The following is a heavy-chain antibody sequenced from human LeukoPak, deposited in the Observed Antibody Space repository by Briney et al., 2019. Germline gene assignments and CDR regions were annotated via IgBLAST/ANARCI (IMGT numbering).Heavy chain of an antibody. J-gene: IGHJ4*02. CDR3: ARPGWIQQSDY. Sequence: PGGSLRLSCAASGFTFSSYWMSWVRRAPGKGLEWVANIKQDGSEKYYVDSVKGRFTISRDNAKNSLYLQMNSLRAEDTAVYYCARPGWIQQSDYWGQGTLVTVSS. V-gene: IGHV3-7*01. CDR1: GFTFSSYW. CDR2: IKQDGSEK. D-gene: IGHD5-18*01.